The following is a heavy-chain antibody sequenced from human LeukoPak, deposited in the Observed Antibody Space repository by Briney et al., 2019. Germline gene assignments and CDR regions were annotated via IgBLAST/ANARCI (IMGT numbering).Heavy chain of an antibody. CDR1: GFTTSDNY. CDR2: IYSGGPT. CDR3: ARVPFTASLGDYFDY. Sequence: PGGSLRLSCAASGFTTSDNYITWVRQAPGKGLQWVSAIYSGGPTNYADSVKSRFFISRDTSNDTVYLQLNSLRTEDTAVYFCARVPFTASLGDYFDYWGQGALVTVSS. V-gene: IGHV3-66*01. D-gene: IGHD3-16*01. J-gene: IGHJ4*02.